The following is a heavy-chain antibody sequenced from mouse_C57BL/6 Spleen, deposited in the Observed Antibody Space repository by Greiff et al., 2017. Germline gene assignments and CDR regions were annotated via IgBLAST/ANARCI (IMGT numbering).Heavy chain of an antibody. V-gene: IGHV1-15*01. Sequence: VQRVESGAELVRPGASVTLSCKASGYTFTDYEMHWVKQTPVHGLEWIGAIDPETGGTAYNQKFKGKAILTADKSSSTAYMELRSLTSEDSAVYYCTRWLGWGQGTTLTVSS. CDR1: GYTFTDYE. CDR3: TRWLG. D-gene: IGHD2-2*01. J-gene: IGHJ2*01. CDR2: IDPETGGT.